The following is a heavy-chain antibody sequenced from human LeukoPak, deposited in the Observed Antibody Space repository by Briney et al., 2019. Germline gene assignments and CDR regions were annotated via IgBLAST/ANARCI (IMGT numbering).Heavy chain of an antibody. Sequence: GGSLRLSCAASGFTFSNYAMSWVRQAPGKGLEWVSYISSSGSTIYYADSVKGRFTISRDNAKNSLYLQMNSLRAEDTAVYYCARDFSYYDSSGYYTAFDIWGQGTMVTVSS. CDR1: GFTFSNYA. V-gene: IGHV3-11*04. CDR2: ISSSGSTI. J-gene: IGHJ3*02. D-gene: IGHD3-22*01. CDR3: ARDFSYYDSSGYYTAFDI.